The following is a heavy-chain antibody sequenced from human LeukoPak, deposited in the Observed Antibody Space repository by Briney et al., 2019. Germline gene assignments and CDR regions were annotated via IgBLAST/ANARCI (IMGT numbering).Heavy chain of an antibody. CDR2: IVVGSGNT. Sequence: EASVKVSCKASGFTFTSSAVQWVRQARGQRLEWIGWIVVGSGNTNYAQKFQERVTITRDMSTSTAYMELSSLRSEDTAVYYCAASPGAVAGILMDVWGQGTTVTVSS. CDR1: GFTFTSSA. D-gene: IGHD6-19*01. CDR3: AASPGAVAGILMDV. V-gene: IGHV1-58*01. J-gene: IGHJ6*02.